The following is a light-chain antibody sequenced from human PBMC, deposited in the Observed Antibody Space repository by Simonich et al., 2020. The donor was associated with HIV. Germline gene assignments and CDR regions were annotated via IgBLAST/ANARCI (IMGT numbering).Light chain of an antibody. J-gene: IGLJ3*02. CDR3: AAWDDSLNGWV. Sequence: QLVLTQSPSASASLGASVKLTCTLSSGHSSYAIAWHQQQPEKGPRYWMKLNSDGSHSKGDGIPDRFSGSSSGAGRYLTFSSLQSEDEADYYCAAWDDSLNGWVFGGGTKLTVL. CDR1: SGHSSYA. V-gene: IGLV4-69*01. CDR2: LNSDGSH.